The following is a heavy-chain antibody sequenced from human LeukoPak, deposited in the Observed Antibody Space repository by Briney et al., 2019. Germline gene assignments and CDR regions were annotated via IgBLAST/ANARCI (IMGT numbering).Heavy chain of an antibody. CDR1: GYIFTSYA. V-gene: IGHV1-3*04. J-gene: IGHJ4*02. CDR2: INTGNGNT. Sequence: GASVKVSCKASGYIFTSYAMHWVRQAPGQRLEWMGWINTGNGNTKYSQKFQGRVTIIRDTSASTAYMELSSLRSEDTAVYYCARGTDCSSTSCSPYYFDYWGQGTLVTVSS. CDR3: ARGTDCSSTSCSPYYFDY. D-gene: IGHD2-2*01.